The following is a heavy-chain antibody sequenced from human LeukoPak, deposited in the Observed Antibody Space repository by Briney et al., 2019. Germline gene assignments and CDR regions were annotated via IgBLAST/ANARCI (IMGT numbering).Heavy chain of an antibody. CDR3: ARGVVVPAARLYYFDY. V-gene: IGHV4-4*02. CDR2: IYHSGST. J-gene: IGHJ4*02. D-gene: IGHD2-2*01. Sequence: SETLSLTCAVSGGSISSSNWWSWVRQPPGKGLEWIGEIYHSGSTNYNPSLRSRVTISVDKSKNQFSLRLSSVTAADTVVYYCARGVVVPAARLYYFDYWGQGTLVTVSS. CDR1: GGSISSSNW.